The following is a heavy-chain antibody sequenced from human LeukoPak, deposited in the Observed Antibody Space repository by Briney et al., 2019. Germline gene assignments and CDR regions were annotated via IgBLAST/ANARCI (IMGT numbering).Heavy chain of an antibody. V-gene: IGHV3-33*01. CDR3: ARDLGTMVRGVIIRTLTY. J-gene: IGHJ4*02. CDR2: MWYDGSNK. D-gene: IGHD3-10*01. CDR1: GFTFSSYG. Sequence: GGSLRLSCVASGFTFSSYGMHWVRQAPGKGLEWVAVMWYDGSNKYYADSVKGRFTISRDNSKNTLYLQMNSLRAEDTAVYYCARDLGTMVRGVIIRTLTYWGQGTLVTVSS.